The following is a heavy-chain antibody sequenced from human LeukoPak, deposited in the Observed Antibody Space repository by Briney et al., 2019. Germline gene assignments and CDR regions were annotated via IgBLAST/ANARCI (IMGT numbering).Heavy chain of an antibody. D-gene: IGHD2-2*01. Sequence: GGSLRLSCAASGLTFSSYAMSWVRQAPGKGLEWVSGISASGGSTYYADSVKGRFTISRHNSRNALYLQMNSLRAEDTAVYYCAKAGPAATINWFDPWGQGTLVTVSS. CDR3: AKAGPAATINWFDP. CDR2: ISASGGST. V-gene: IGHV3-23*01. J-gene: IGHJ5*02. CDR1: GLTFSSYA.